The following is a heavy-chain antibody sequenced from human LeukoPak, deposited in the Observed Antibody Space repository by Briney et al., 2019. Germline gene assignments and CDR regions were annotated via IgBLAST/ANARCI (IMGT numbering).Heavy chain of an antibody. J-gene: IGHJ5*02. CDR3: ARVGGGGYCSSTSCPRVGNWFDP. CDR1: GGSISSGGYY. D-gene: IGHD2-2*01. CDR2: IYYSGST. Sequence: SETLSLTCTVSGGSISSGGYYWSWIRQHPGKGLEWIGYIYYSGSTYYNPSLKSRVTISVDTSKNQFSLKLSSVTAADTAVYYCARVGGGGYCSSTSCPRVGNWFDPWGQGTLVTVSS. V-gene: IGHV4-31*03.